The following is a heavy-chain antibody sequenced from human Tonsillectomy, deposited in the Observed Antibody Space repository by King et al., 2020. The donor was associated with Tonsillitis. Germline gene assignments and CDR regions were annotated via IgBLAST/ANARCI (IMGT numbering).Heavy chain of an antibody. CDR3: ARGGITMIVVASNLNWLDP. D-gene: IGHD3-22*01. J-gene: IGHJ5*02. V-gene: IGHV1-3*01. CDR1: GYTFTTYA. CDR2: INAGNGNT. Sequence: QLVQSGAEVKKPGASVKVSCKASGYTFTTYALHWVRQAPGQRLEWMGWINAGNGNTKYSQKFQGRVTITRDTSASTAYMELSSLRSEDTAVYYCARGGITMIVVASNLNWLDPWGQGTLVTVSS.